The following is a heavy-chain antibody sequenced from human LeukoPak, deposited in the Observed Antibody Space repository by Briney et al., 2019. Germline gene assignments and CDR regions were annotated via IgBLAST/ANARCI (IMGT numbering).Heavy chain of an antibody. Sequence: ETLSLTCTVSGGSISSYYWSWVRQPPGKGLEWVSGISGSDTFYADFVKGRFTNSRDNSRNTAFLQLNSLSVADTAIYYCATLYEIHSDYWGQGTLVTVSS. D-gene: IGHD2/OR15-2a*01. CDR3: ATLYEIHSDY. J-gene: IGHJ4*02. V-gene: IGHV3-53*01. CDR1: GGSISSYY. CDR2: ISGSDT.